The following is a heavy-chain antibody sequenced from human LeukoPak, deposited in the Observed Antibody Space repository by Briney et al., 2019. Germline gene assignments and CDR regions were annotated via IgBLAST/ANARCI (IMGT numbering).Heavy chain of an antibody. Sequence: GGSLRLSCTGSGFTFGDHAMSWVRQAPGKGLEWVAVISYDGSNKYYADSVKGRFTISRDNSKNTLYLQMNSLRAEDTAVYYCARVGLQQLVFDYWGQGTLVTVSS. J-gene: IGHJ4*02. D-gene: IGHD6-13*01. V-gene: IGHV3-30*04. CDR3: ARVGLQQLVFDY. CDR1: GFTFGDHA. CDR2: ISYDGSNK.